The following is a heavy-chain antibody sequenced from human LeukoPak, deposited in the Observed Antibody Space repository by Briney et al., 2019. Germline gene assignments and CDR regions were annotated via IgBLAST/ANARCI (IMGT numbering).Heavy chain of an antibody. D-gene: IGHD3-3*01. CDR2: IYYSGST. V-gene: IGHV4-59*08. J-gene: IGHJ4*02. CDR3: ARLTIFGVVMFDY. CDR1: GGSISSNY. Sequence: SETLSLTCTVSGGSISSNYWSWIRQPPGKGLEWIGYIYYSGSTNYNPSLKSRVTISVDTSKDQFSLKLSSVTAADTAVYYCARLTIFGVVMFDYWGQGTLVTVSS.